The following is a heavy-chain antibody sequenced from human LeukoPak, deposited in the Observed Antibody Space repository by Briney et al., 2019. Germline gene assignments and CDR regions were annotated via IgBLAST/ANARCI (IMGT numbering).Heavy chain of an antibody. CDR3: ARGGSGRGYNWFDP. V-gene: IGHV4-4*07. J-gene: IGHJ5*02. D-gene: IGHD6-19*01. CDR1: GGSISTYY. Sequence: SETLSLTCTVSGGSISTYYWSWVRQPAGKGLEWIGRIYTSRSTTNPSLKSRGTMSVDTSKNQFSLKLSSVSAADTAVYYCARGGSGRGYNWFDPWGQGTLVTVSS. CDR2: IYTSRST.